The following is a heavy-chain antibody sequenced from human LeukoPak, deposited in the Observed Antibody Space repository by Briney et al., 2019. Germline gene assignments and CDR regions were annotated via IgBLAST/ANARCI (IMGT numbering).Heavy chain of an antibody. CDR2: ISGSGGST. D-gene: IGHD4-17*01. CDR3: ARDPNGDYIGTFDM. CDR1: EFTFSSYG. V-gene: IGHV3-23*01. Sequence: EAGGSLRLSCAASEFTFSSYGMSWVRQAPGKGLEWVSSISGSGGSTQYADSVQGRFAISRDNSKSTLYLQMNSLRVEDTAVYFYARDPNGDYIGTFDMWGRGTMVSVSS. J-gene: IGHJ3*02.